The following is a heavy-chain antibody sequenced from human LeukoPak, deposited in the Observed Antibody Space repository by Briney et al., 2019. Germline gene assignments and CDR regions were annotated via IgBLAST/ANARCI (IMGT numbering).Heavy chain of an antibody. D-gene: IGHD3-22*01. V-gene: IGHV4-30-2*01. CDR3: ARDRVDSSSYYPSYYYYGMDV. Sequence: SQTLSLTCAVSGGSVSSSGYSWSWIRQPPGEGLDWIGYIYQNGNIYYNPSLNSRVTISVDRSKNQYSLKLTSVTAADTAVYYCARDRVDSSSYYPSYYYYGMDVWGQGTTVTVSS. J-gene: IGHJ6*02. CDR2: IYQNGNI. CDR1: GGSVSSSGYS.